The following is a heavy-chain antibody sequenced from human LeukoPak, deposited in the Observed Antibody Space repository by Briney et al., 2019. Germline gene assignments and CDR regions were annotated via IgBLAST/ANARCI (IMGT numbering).Heavy chain of an antibody. V-gene: IGHV1-18*01. CDR1: GYTFTSYG. J-gene: IGHJ3*02. D-gene: IGHD1-26*01. CDR2: ISAYNGNT. CDR3: AKSLSGIGAFDI. Sequence: ASVKVSCKASGYTFTSYGISWVRQAPGQGLEWMGWISAYNGNTNYAQKLQGRVTMTTDTSTSTAYMELRSLRSDDTAVYYCAKSLSGIGAFDIWGQGTMVTVSS.